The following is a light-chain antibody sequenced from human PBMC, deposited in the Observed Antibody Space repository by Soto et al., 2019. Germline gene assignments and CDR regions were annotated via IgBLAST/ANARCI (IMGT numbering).Light chain of an antibody. J-gene: IGLJ3*02. CDR3: QAWDRSTSWV. CDR1: KLGDKY. Sequence: SYELTQPPSVSVSPGQTASITCSGDKLGDKYVSWYQQKPGQSPVVVIYQDRKRPSGIPERFSGSNSGNTATLIISGTQAMDEADYYCQAWDRSTSWVFGGGTKLTVL. CDR2: QDR. V-gene: IGLV3-1*01.